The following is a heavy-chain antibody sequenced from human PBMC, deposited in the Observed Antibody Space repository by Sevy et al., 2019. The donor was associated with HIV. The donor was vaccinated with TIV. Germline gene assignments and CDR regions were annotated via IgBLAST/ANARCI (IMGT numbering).Heavy chain of an antibody. V-gene: IGHV3-48*02. J-gene: IGHJ6*02. CDR2: ISSSSNII. CDR3: ARDAMRVGNSNYYYGMDV. D-gene: IGHD2-2*01. CDR1: GFTLSPYS. Sequence: GGSLRLSCAASGFTLSPYSMKWVRQAPGKGLEWVSHISSSSNIIYYADSVKGRFTVSRDNAKNSLYLRMDSLRDEDTAVYYCARDAMRVGNSNYYYGMDVWGQGTTVTVSS.